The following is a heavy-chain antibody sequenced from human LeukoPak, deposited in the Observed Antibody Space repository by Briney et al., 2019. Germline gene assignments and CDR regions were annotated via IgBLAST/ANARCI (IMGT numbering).Heavy chain of an antibody. CDR1: GFTVSSNY. J-gene: IGHJ4*02. CDR2: IYSGGST. V-gene: IGHV3-66*01. Sequence: GGSLRLSCAASGFTVSSNYMSWVRQAPGKGLEWVSVIYSGGSTYYADSVKGRFTISRDNSKNTLYLQMNSLRAEDTAVYYCARGAVAGYSRLDYWGQGTLVTVSS. CDR3: ARGAVAGYSRLDY. D-gene: IGHD6-19*01.